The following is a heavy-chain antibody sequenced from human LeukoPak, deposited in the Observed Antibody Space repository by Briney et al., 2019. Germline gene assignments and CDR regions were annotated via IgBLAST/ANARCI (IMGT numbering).Heavy chain of an antibody. J-gene: IGHJ1*01. Sequence: GGSLRLSCAASGFMFSGYSMNWVRQAPGKGLEWVSSIGSSSSSIYYADSVKGRFTISRDNAKNSLYLQMSSLRAEDTAVYYCARSNEVVTAITAEYFQHWGQGTLVTVSS. V-gene: IGHV3-21*04. CDR3: ARSNEVVTAITAEYFQH. CDR2: IGSSSSSI. D-gene: IGHD2-21*02. CDR1: GFMFSGYS.